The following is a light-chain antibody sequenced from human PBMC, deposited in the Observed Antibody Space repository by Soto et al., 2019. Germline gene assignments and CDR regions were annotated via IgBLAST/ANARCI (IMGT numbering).Light chain of an antibody. CDR3: SSYTRSSTYV. V-gene: IGLV2-14*01. J-gene: IGLJ1*01. CDR1: SSDVGGYNY. Sequence: QSALTQPASVSGSPVQSITISCTGTSSDVGGYNYVSWYQQHPGKAPKLMIYEVSNRPSGVSNRFSGSKSGNTASLTISGLQAEDEADYYCSSYTRSSTYVLGTGTKVTVL. CDR2: EVS.